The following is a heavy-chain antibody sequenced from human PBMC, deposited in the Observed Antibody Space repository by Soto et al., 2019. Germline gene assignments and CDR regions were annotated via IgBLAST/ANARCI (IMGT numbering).Heavy chain of an antibody. Sequence: QVQLVQSGAEVKKPGASVKVSCNPSGYAFTSYTMHWVRQAPGQGLEWMGWTNADNGDSKYSQKFQRRVTITRDTSASIAYLELTSARCEATAVYYCARDTGSGLRVDPGIFQYWAQGTLVTVSS. V-gene: IGHV1-3*01. J-gene: IGHJ4*02. CDR2: TNADNGDS. CDR1: GYAFTSYT. D-gene: IGHD1-26*01. CDR3: ARDTGSGLRVDPGIFQY.